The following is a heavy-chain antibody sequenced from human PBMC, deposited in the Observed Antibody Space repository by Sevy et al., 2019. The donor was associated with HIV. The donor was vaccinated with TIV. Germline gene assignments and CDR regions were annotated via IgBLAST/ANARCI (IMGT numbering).Heavy chain of an antibody. J-gene: IGHJ3*02. V-gene: IGHV3-21*01. D-gene: IGHD3-3*01. CDR3: ARDKEPGSNYDFWSGYYDYAFDI. CDR1: GFTFSSYS. CDR2: ISSSSSYI. Sequence: GGSLRLSCAASGFTFSSYSMNWVRQAPGKGLEWVSSISSSSSYIYYADSVKGRFTISRDNAKNSLYLQMNSLGVEDTAVYYCARDKEPGSNYDFWSGYYDYAFDIWGQGTMVTVSS.